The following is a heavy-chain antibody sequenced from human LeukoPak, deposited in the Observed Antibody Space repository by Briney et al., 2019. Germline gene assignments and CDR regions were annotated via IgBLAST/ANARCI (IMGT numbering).Heavy chain of an antibody. CDR3: ARQWRSVVRGYNTGNWFEP. D-gene: IGHD3-10*01. CDR1: GGSISSSSYY. Sequence: SETLSLTCTVSGGSISSSSYYWRWIRQPPGKGLEWVGSIYNSGCTYYNPSLKSRVTISVDTSNNQFSLKLSSVTAADTAVYYCARQWRSVVRGYNTGNWFEPWGQGTLVTV. V-gene: IGHV4-39*01. J-gene: IGHJ5*02. CDR2: IYNSGCT.